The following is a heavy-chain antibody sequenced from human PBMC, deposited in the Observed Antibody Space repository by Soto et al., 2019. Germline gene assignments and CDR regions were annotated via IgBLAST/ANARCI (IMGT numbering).Heavy chain of an antibody. V-gene: IGHV1-18*04. Sequence: ASVKVSCKASGYTFTTYSISWVRQAPGQGLEWMGWISPYNGTTKYAEKFQGEMTMTTDTATSTAYMDLRSLRSDDTAVYYCARDGERDTGLNFYYYLHGMDAWGQGTRVTVSS. CDR2: ISPYNGTT. D-gene: IGHD1-1*01. CDR1: GYTFTTYS. CDR3: ARDGERDTGLNFYYYLHGMDA. J-gene: IGHJ6*02.